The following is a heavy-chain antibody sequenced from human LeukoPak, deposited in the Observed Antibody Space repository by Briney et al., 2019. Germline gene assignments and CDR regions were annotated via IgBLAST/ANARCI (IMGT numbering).Heavy chain of an antibody. CDR2: ISSSSSYI. V-gene: IGHV3-21*01. J-gene: IGHJ4*02. CDR3: ARAAGYYDSSRPFDY. D-gene: IGHD3-22*01. Sequence: PGGSLRLSCAASGFTFSSYAMSWVRQAPGKGLEWVSCISSSSSYIYYADSVKGRFTISRDNAKNSLYLQMNSLRAEDTAVYYCARAAGYYDSSRPFDYWGQGTLVTVSS. CDR1: GFTFSSYA.